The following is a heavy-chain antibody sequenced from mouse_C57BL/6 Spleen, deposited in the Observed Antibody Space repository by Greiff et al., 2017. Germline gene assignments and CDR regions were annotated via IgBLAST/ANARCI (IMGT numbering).Heavy chain of an antibody. Sequence: ESGPGLVKPSQSLSLTCSATGYSITSGYYWNWIRQFPGNKLEWMGYISYDGSNNYNPSFKNRISITRDTSKTQFFLKLNSVTTEDTATYYCARDPYAMDYWGQGTSVTVSA. J-gene: IGHJ4*01. CDR3: ARDPYAMDY. CDR1: GYSITSGYY. CDR2: ISYDGSN. V-gene: IGHV3-6*01.